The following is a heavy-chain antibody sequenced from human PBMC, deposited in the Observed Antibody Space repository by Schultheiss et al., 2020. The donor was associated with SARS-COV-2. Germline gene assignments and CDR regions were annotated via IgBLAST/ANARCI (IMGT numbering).Heavy chain of an antibody. Sequence: ASVKVSCKASGYTFTSYAINWVRQAPGQGLEWMGRISAYSGNTNYAQNLQGRVTMTTDTSTSTAYMEVRSLRSDDTAVYYCARASMVATMYYFDYWGQGTLVTVSS. D-gene: IGHD5-12*01. J-gene: IGHJ4*02. CDR1: GYTFTSYA. V-gene: IGHV1-18*04. CDR2: ISAYSGNT. CDR3: ARASMVATMYYFDY.